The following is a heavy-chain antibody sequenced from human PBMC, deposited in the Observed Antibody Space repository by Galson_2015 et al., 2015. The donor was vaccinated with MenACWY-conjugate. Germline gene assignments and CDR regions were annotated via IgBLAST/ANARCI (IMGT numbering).Heavy chain of an antibody. J-gene: IGHJ6*02. D-gene: IGHD1-1*01. CDR2: INPSGGST. CDR1: GYTFTSYY. Sequence: SVKVSCKASGYTFTSYYMHWVRQAPGQGLEWMGIINPSGGSTSYAQKFQGRVTMTRDTSTSTVYMELSSLRSEDTAVYYCARDCAVQLERHPRYYYYYGMDVWGQGTTVTVSS. CDR3: ARDCAVQLERHPRYYYYYGMDV. V-gene: IGHV1-46*01.